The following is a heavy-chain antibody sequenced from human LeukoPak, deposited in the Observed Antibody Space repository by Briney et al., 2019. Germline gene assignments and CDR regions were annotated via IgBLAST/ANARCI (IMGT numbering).Heavy chain of an antibody. CDR3: ARDSGTTGEVKFDP. V-gene: IGHV4-4*07. Sequence: PSETLSLTCSVSGGSISSFYCNWMRQPAGKGLEWIGRIYTSGTTTYDPSLKSRVTMSVDTSKNQFSLKLSSVTAADTAVYYCARDSGTTGEVKFDPWGQGTLVTVSS. J-gene: IGHJ5*02. CDR1: GGSISSFY. D-gene: IGHD3-10*01. CDR2: IYTSGTT.